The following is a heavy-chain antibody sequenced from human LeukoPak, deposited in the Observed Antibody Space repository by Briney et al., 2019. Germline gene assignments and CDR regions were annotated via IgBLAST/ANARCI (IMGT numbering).Heavy chain of an antibody. J-gene: IGHJ3*02. CDR1: GYTFTGYY. CDR3: ARPDVDTGDAFDI. Sequence: GASVKVSCKASGYTFTGYYMHWVRQAPGQGLEWMGWINPNSGGTNYAQKFQGRVTMTRDTSISTAYMELSRLRSDDTAVYYCARPDVDTGDAFDIWGQGTMVTVSS. D-gene: IGHD5-18*01. CDR2: INPNSGGT. V-gene: IGHV1-2*02.